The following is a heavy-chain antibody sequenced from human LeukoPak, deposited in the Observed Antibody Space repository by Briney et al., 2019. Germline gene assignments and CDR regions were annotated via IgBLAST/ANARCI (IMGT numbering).Heavy chain of an antibody. D-gene: IGHD2-2*01. Sequence: GEPLKISCKASGYSFTTYWIGWVRQMPGKGLEWMGIIYPDDSDTRYSPSFQGQVTISADKSISTAYLQWSSLKASDTAMYYCATPYPREYCSSTTCYFNYWGQGTLVTVSS. J-gene: IGHJ4*02. CDR3: ATPYPREYCSSTTCYFNY. V-gene: IGHV5-51*01. CDR2: IYPDDSDT. CDR1: GYSFTTYW.